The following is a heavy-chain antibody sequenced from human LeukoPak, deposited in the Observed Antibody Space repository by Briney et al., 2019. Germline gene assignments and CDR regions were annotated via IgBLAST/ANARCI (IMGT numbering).Heavy chain of an antibody. V-gene: IGHV1-2*02. CDR1: GYTFTGYY. J-gene: IGHJ4*02. CDR2: INPNSGGT. Sequence: ALVKVSCKASGYTFTGYYMHWVRQAPGQGLEWMGWINPNSGGTNYAQKFQGRVTMTRDTSVNTAYMELSRLRSDDTAVYYCAGIAAAATFDYWGQGTLVTVSS. D-gene: IGHD6-13*01. CDR3: AGIAAAATFDY.